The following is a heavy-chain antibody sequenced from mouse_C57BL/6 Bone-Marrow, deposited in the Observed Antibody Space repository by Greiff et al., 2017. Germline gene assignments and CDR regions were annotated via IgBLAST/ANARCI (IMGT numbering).Heavy chain of an antibody. V-gene: IGHV1-55*01. CDR2: IYPGSGST. J-gene: IGHJ2*01. Sequence: VQLQQPGAELVKPGASVKMSCKASGYTFTSYWLTWVKQRPGQGLEWIGDIYPGSGSTNYNEKFKSKATLTVDTSSITAYMQLSILTSEDSAVYYCARYYYGSSDYWGQGTTLTVSS. D-gene: IGHD1-1*01. CDR3: ARYYYGSSDY. CDR1: GYTFTSYW.